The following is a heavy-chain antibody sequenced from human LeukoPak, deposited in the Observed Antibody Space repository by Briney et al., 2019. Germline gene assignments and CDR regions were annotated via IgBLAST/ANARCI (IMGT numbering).Heavy chain of an antibody. D-gene: IGHD1-1*01. CDR1: GGSFSSGGYY. CDR3: ARAGYNFATGYHFDY. J-gene: IGHJ4*02. CDR2: IHYSGST. Sequence: SQTLSLTCTVSGGSFSSGGYYWSWIRQHPGKGLEWIGYIHYSGSTYYNPSLKSRVTISVDTSKNQFSLKVSSVTAADTAVYYCARAGYNFATGYHFDYWGQGTLVTVSS. V-gene: IGHV4-31*03.